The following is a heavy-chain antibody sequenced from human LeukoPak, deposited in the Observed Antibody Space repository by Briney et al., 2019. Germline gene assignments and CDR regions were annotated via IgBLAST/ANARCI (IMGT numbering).Heavy chain of an antibody. CDR2: IIHTGST. CDR3: ARARRYTYDDGSDYFEP. J-gene: IGHJ4*02. CDR1: GGSFSSYH. V-gene: IGHV4-34*12. D-gene: IGHD2-2*02. Sequence: PSETLSLTCAVYGGSFSSYHWSWIPQPPGKGLEWIGEIIHTGSTNYNPSLKSRVSMSVDTPKNRFSLQLNSVTAADTAVYYCARARRYTYDDGSDYFEPWGQGTLVTVSS.